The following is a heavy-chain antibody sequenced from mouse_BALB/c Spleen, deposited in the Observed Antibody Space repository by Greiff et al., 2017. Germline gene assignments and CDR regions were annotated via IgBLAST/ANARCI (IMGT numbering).Heavy chain of an antibody. Sequence: EVQRVESGGGLVQPGGSRKLSCAASGFTFSSFGMHWVRQAPEKGLEWVAYISSGSSTIYYADTVKGRFTISRDNPKNTLFLQMTSLRSEDTAMYYCASYYGSGHYAMDYWGQGTSVTVSS. CDR2: ISSGSSTI. CDR3: ASYYGSGHYAMDY. CDR1: GFTFSSFG. J-gene: IGHJ4*01. D-gene: IGHD1-1*01. V-gene: IGHV5-17*02.